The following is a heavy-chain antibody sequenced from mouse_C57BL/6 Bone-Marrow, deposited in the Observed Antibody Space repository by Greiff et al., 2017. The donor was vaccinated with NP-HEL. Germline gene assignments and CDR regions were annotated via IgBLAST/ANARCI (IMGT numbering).Heavy chain of an antibody. CDR1: GFTFSNYW. D-gene: IGHD1-1*01. CDR3: TSGSSLSFDY. V-gene: IGHV6-3*01. Sequence: DVKLQESGGGLVQPGGSMKLSCVASGFTFSNYWMNWVRQSPEKGLEWVAQIRLKSDNYATHYAESVKGRFTISRDDSKSSVYLQMNNLRAEDTGIYYCTSGSSLSFDYWGQGTTLTVSS. J-gene: IGHJ2*01. CDR2: IRLKSDNYAT.